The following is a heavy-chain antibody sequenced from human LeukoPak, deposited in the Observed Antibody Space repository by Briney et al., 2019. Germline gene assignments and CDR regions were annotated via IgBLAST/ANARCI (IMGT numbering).Heavy chain of an antibody. CDR1: GGSISSSSF. V-gene: IGHV4-39*01. D-gene: IGHD2-2*01. CDR3: ARRGITYSTSYFDS. J-gene: IGHJ4*02. CDR2: IFYSGST. Sequence: SETLSLTCTVSGGSISSSSFWGWIRRPPGKGLAWIGHIFYSGSTYYNPSLKSRVTLSVDTSDNQFSLRLTSVSAADTAIYYCARRGITYSTSYFDSWGQGILVTVSP.